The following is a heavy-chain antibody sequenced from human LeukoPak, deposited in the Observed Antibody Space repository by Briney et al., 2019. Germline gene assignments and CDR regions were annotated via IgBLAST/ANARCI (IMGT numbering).Heavy chain of an antibody. CDR3: ARDHNYGSGSYAFDI. V-gene: IGHV3-33*01. J-gene: IGHJ3*02. Sequence: GGSLRLSCAASGFTFSSYGMHWVRQAPGKGPEWVAVIWYDGSNKYYADSVKGRSTISRDNSKNTLYLQMNSLRAEDTAVYYCARDHNYGSGSYAFDIWGQGTMVTVSS. D-gene: IGHD3-10*01. CDR2: IWYDGSNK. CDR1: GFTFSSYG.